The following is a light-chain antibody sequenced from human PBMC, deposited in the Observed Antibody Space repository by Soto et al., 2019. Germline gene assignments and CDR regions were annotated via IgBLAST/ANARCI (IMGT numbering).Light chain of an antibody. Sequence: EIVLTQSPGTLSLSPGERATLSCRASQSVSSSYLAWYQQKPGQAPRLLIYGASTRATGIPARFSGSGSGTEFTLTISSLQSEDFAVYYCQQYNNWPPITFGQVTRLEIK. CDR1: QSVSSSY. CDR2: GAS. V-gene: IGKV3D-15*01. CDR3: QQYNNWPPIT. J-gene: IGKJ5*01.